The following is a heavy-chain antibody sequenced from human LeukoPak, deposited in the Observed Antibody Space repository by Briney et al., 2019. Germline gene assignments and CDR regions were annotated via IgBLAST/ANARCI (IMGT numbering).Heavy chain of an antibody. CDR2: IILPLDIT. D-gene: IGHD6-19*01. Sequence: GASVKVSCKASGDTFSSSAISWVRQAPGQGLEWMGKIILPLDITNYAQQFQGGVTITTDKSTDTVFLELSSLRSQDTAVYYCARSSVTGHFDFGGQGTLVTVSS. V-gene: IGHV1-69*04. J-gene: IGHJ4*02. CDR1: GDTFSSSA. CDR3: ARSSVTGHFDF.